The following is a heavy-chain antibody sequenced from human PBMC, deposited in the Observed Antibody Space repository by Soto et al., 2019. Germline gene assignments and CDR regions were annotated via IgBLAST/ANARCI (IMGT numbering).Heavy chain of an antibody. CDR2: ISYDGSNK. Sequence: PGGSLRLSCAASGFTFSSYGMHWVRQAPGKGLEWVAVISYDGSNKYYADSVKGRFTISRDNSKNTLYLQMNSLRAEDTAVYYCAKDNARYSGYATYFEYWGQGTLVTVSS. D-gene: IGHD5-12*01. V-gene: IGHV3-30*18. J-gene: IGHJ4*02. CDR3: AKDNARYSGYATYFEY. CDR1: GFTFSSYG.